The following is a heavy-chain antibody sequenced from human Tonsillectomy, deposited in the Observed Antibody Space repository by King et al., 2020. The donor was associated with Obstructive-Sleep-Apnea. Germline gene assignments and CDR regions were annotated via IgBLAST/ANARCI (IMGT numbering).Heavy chain of an antibody. J-gene: IGHJ5*02. CDR2: ISTNTGNQ. V-gene: IGHV7-4-1*02. CDR1: GYTLTSYA. CDR3: LSSYCRSTSCSIGGFDP. Sequence: VQRVESGSELKKPGASVKVSCKASGYTLTSYAMNWVRQAPGQGLEWMGWISTNTGNQTHAQGLTGRFVFSLDTSVSTAYLQVSSLKSEDTAVYYCLSSYCRSTSCSIGGFDPWGQGTLVTVSS. D-gene: IGHD2-2*01.